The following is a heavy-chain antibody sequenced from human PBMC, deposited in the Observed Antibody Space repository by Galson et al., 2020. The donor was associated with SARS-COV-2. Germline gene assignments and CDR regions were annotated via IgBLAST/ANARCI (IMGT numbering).Heavy chain of an antibody. CDR2: IWYDGSNK. CDR1: GFTFSSYG. V-gene: IGHV3-33*01. Sequence: GESLKISCAASGFTFSSYGMHWVRQAPGKGLEWVAVIWYDGSNKYYADSVKGRFTISRDNSKNTLYLQMNSLRAEDTAVYYCASTLTPLDAFDIWGQGTMVTVSS. CDR3: ASTLTPLDAFDI. J-gene: IGHJ3*02.